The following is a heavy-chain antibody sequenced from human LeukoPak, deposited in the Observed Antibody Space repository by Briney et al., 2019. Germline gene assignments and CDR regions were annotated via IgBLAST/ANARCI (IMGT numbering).Heavy chain of an antibody. CDR3: AREDALRVY. Sequence: SETLSLTCAVYGGSFSGYYWSWIRQPPGKGLEWIGEINHSGSTNYNPSLKSRVTMSVDTSKNQFSLKLSSVTAADTAVYYCAREDALRVYWGQGTLVTVSS. CDR2: INHSGST. J-gene: IGHJ4*02. D-gene: IGHD4-17*01. CDR1: GGSFSGYY. V-gene: IGHV4-34*01.